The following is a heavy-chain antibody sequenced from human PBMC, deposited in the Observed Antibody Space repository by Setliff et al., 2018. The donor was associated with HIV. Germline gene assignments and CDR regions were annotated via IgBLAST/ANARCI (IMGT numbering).Heavy chain of an antibody. CDR2: ISWDGGST. D-gene: IGHD6-13*01. J-gene: IGHJ4*02. CDR1: GFTFDDYA. Sequence: GESLKISCAASGFTFDDYAMHWVRQAPGKGLEWVSLISWDGGSTYYADSVKGRFTISRDNSKNSLYLQMNSLRAEDTALYYCAKDNLGQLGMIDYWGQGTLVTVS. V-gene: IGHV3-43D*04. CDR3: AKDNLGQLGMIDY.